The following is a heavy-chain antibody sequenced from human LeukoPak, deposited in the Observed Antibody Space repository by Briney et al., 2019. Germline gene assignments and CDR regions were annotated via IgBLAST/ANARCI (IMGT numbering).Heavy chain of an antibody. Sequence: SVKVSCKASGGTFSSYAISWVRQAPGQGLEWMGGIIPIFGTANYAQKFQGRVTITADESTSTAYMELSSLRSEDTAVYYCAGWFGELYAGYYFDYWGQGTLVTVSS. CDR2: IIPIFGTA. D-gene: IGHD3-10*01. V-gene: IGHV1-69*01. J-gene: IGHJ4*02. CDR1: GGTFSSYA. CDR3: AGWFGELYAGYYFDY.